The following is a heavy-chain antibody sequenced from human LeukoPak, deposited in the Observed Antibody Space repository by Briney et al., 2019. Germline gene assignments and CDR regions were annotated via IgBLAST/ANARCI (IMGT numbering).Heavy chain of an antibody. CDR1: GGSFSGYY. D-gene: IGHD6-13*01. CDR3: ASPRPLYSSSWFDY. V-gene: IGHV4-34*01. Sequence: SETLSLTCAVYGGSFSGYYWSWIRQPPGKGLEWIGEINHSGSTNYNPSLKSRVTISVDTSKNQSSLKLSSVTAADTAVYYCASPRPLYSSSWFDYWGQGTLVTVSS. J-gene: IGHJ4*02. CDR2: INHSGST.